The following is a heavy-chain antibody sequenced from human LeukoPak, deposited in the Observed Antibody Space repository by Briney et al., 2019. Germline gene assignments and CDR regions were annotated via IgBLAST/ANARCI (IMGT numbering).Heavy chain of an antibody. V-gene: IGHV3-9*01. J-gene: IGHJ5*02. D-gene: IGHD3-22*01. Sequence: GGSLRLSCAASGFAFDDYAMHWVRQAPGKGLEWVSGISWNSGSIGYADSVKGRFTISRDNAKNSLYLQMNSLRAEDTALYYCAKAAMIVVASWFDPWGQGTLVTVSS. CDR1: GFAFDDYA. CDR3: AKAAMIVVASWFDP. CDR2: ISWNSGSI.